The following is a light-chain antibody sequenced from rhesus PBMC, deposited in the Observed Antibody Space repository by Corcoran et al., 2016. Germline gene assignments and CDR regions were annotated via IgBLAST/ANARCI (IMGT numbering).Light chain of an antibody. CDR2: GAV. Sequence: QVILTQSPATLSLSSGERATLSCRASQSVSSYLAWYQQKPGQAPMLLNYGAVRRATGIPDRFSGSGSGTDFTLTISSLEPEDVGVYHCYQHSSGFTFGPGTKLDIK. CDR3: YQHSSGFT. J-gene: IGKJ3*01. V-gene: IGKV3-10*01. CDR1: QSVSSY.